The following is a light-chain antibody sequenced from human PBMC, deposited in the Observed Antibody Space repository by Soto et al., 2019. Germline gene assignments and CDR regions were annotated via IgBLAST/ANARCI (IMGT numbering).Light chain of an antibody. CDR1: SSDVGGYNY. V-gene: IGLV2-8*01. CDR3: SSYAGSSNV. J-gene: IGLJ1*01. CDR2: EVN. Sequence: QSALTQPPSASGSPGQSVAISCTGTSSDVGGYNYVSWYQQHPGKAPKLLIYEVNKRPSGVPDRFSGSKSGNTASLTASGLQAEDEADYYCSSYAGSSNVFGTGTKLTVL.